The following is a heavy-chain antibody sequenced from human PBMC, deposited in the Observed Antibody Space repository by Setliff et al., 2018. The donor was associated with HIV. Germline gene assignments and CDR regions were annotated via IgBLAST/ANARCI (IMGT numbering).Heavy chain of an antibody. CDR3: ARDRGGSCTFDH. CDR1: GYTFTSYA. CDR2: INPNEIMA. V-gene: IGHV1-46*01. D-gene: IGHD2-15*01. Sequence: GASVKVSCKASGYTFTSYAMNWVRLAPGQGLEWMGGINPNEIMAHYAQKFQDRVALTRDTSTGTVYMELRSLRSEDTAVYYCARDRGGSCTFDHWGQGTLVTVSS. J-gene: IGHJ4*02.